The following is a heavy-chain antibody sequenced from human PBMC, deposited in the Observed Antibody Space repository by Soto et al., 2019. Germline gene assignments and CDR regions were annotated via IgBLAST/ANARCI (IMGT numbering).Heavy chain of an antibody. CDR2: IIPIFGTA. CDR3: ARYGGRHSGGLYY. D-gene: IGHD1-26*01. V-gene: IGHV1-69*01. CDR1: GGTFSSYS. J-gene: IGHJ4*02. Sequence: QVQLVQSGAEVKKPGSSVKVSCKASGGTFSSYSINWVRQAPGQGLEWMGEIIPIFGTANYAQKFQGRVTITADESTSTAYMVLSSLRSEDTAVYYCARYGGRHSGGLYYWGQGTLVTVSS.